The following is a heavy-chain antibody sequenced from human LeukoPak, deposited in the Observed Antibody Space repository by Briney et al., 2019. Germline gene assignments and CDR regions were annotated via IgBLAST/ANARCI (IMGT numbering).Heavy chain of an antibody. CDR2: IKQDGSKK. Sequence: GGPLRLSCVASGFPFSSYWMTWVRQAPGKGLEWVANIKQDGSKKSYVDSVKGRFTSSRDNAKNSLYLQMNSLRAEDTAIFCCTRVGYIDEGIDYWGQGTLVTVPS. V-gene: IGHV3-7*04. D-gene: IGHD5-24*01. CDR1: GFPFSSYW. J-gene: IGHJ4*02. CDR3: TRVGYIDEGIDY.